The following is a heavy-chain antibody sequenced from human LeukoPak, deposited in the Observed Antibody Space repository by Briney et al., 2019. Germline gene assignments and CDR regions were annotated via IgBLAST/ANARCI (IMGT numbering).Heavy chain of an antibody. J-gene: IGHJ4*02. CDR1: GFTFSDYW. CDR3: AKGGSYPIDY. Sequence: GGSLRLSCAASGFTFSDYWIHWVRQAPGKGLVWVSRINTDGSITNYADSVKGRFSISRDNAKNTLYLQMNSLRAEDTAVYYCAKGGSYPIDYWGQGALVTVSS. V-gene: IGHV3-74*01. D-gene: IGHD1-26*01. CDR2: INTDGSIT.